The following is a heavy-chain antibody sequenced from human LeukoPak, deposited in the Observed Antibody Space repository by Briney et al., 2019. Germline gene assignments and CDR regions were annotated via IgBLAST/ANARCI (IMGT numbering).Heavy chain of an antibody. Sequence: PGGSLRLSCAASGFTFSSYSMNWVRQAPGKGLEWVSSISSSSSYIYYADSVKGRFTISRDNAKNSLYLQMNSLRAEDTAVYYCAREYCSGGSCYLSGYYYYMDVWGKGTTVTVSS. V-gene: IGHV3-21*01. CDR3: AREYCSGGSCYLSGYYYYMDV. CDR1: GFTFSSYS. D-gene: IGHD2-15*01. CDR2: ISSSSSYI. J-gene: IGHJ6*03.